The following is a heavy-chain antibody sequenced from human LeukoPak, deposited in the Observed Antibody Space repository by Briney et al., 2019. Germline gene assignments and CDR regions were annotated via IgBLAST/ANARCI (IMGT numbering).Heavy chain of an antibody. D-gene: IGHD5-18*01. J-gene: IGHJ4*02. CDR1: GGSISSYY. CDR2: IYYSGST. V-gene: IGHV4-59*01. Sequence: SETLSLTCTVSGGSISSYYWSWIRQPPGKGLEWIGYIYYSGSTNYNPSLKSRVTISVDTSKNQFSLKLSSVTAADTAVYYCAKQGRRGYSYARSYYFDYWGQGTLVTVSS. CDR3: AKQGRRGYSYARSYYFDY.